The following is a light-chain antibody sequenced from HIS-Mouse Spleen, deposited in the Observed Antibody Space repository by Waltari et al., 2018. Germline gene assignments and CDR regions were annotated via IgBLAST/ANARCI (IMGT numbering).Light chain of an antibody. CDR2: DVS. Sequence: QSALTQPPSASGSPGQSVTISCTGTSSDVGGYNYVSWYQQHPGKAPKIMIYDVSKRPSGVPDRFSGSKSGNTASLTVSGLQAEDEADYYCSSYAGSNNSLYVFGTGTKVTVL. V-gene: IGLV2-8*01. CDR1: SSDVGGYNY. CDR3: SSYAGSNNSLYV. J-gene: IGLJ1*01.